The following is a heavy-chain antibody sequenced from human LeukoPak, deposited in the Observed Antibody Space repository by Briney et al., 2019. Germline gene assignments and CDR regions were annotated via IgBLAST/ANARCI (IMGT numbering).Heavy chain of an antibody. CDR1: GFTFSRYG. CDR2: ISGSTSAV. Sequence: GGSLRLSCAASGFTFSRYGMVWVRQAPWKGLEWVSYISGSTSAVYYADSVRGRFTISRDNAKNSLYLQMNSLRDDDTAVYYCARRERQSANYYYFDYWGQGTLVTVSS. V-gene: IGHV3-48*02. D-gene: IGHD4/OR15-4a*01. CDR3: ARRERQSANYYYFDY. J-gene: IGHJ4*02.